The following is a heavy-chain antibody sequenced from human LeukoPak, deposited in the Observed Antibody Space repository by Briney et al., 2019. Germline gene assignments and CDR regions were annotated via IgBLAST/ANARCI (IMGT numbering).Heavy chain of an antibody. CDR1: GGSISSYY. Sequence: PSETLSLTCTVSGGSISSYYWSWIRQPPGKGLEWIGYIYTSGSTNYNPSLKSRVTISVDTSKNQFSLKLSSVTAADTAVYYCARHFRSSSSSSFFRWFDPWAREPWSPSPQ. CDR3: ARHFRSSSSSSFFRWFDP. V-gene: IGHV4-4*09. J-gene: IGHJ5*02. CDR2: IYTSGST. D-gene: IGHD6-6*01.